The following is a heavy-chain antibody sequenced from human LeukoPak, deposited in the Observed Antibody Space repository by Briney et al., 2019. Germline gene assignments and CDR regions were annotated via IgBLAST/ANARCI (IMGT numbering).Heavy chain of an antibody. CDR3: ARSPSLVRDAFDI. D-gene: IGHD6-13*01. V-gene: IGHV1-8*02. CDR1: GYTFTSYD. Sequence: GASVKVSCKASGYTFTSYDINWVRQATGQGLEWMGWMNPNSGNTGYAQKFQGRVTMTRNTSISTAYMELSSLRSEDTAVYYCARSPSLVRDAFDIWGQGTMVTVSS. J-gene: IGHJ3*02. CDR2: MNPNSGNT.